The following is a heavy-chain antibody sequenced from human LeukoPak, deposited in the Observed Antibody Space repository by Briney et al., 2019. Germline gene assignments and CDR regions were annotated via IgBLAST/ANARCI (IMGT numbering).Heavy chain of an antibody. CDR1: GFTFSNYA. V-gene: IGHV3-23*01. J-gene: IGHJ4*02. CDR2: ITGSGGST. CDR3: AKKRVDDRPPLH. Sequence: GGSLTLSCVASGFTFSNYAMSWVRQAPGKGLEWVSGITGSGGSTYYADSVKGRFTISRDNSKSTLYLQMNSLRDDDTAVYYCAKKRVDDRPPLHWGQGTLVTVSS. D-gene: IGHD6-25*01.